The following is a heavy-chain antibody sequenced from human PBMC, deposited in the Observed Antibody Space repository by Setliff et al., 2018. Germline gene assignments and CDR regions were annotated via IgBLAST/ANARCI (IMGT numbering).Heavy chain of an antibody. CDR1: GGTFSDYH. J-gene: IGHJ4*02. CDR3: ARGRNIAARLLDS. D-gene: IGHD6-6*01. CDR2: INHRGST. Sequence: SETLSLTCAAYGGTFSDYHWTWIRQSPEKGLEWIGEINHRGSTNYSPSLKSRVTISIDTSKDQFSLKLISMTAADTAVYCCARGRNIAARLLDSWGQGTLVTVSS. V-gene: IGHV4-34*01.